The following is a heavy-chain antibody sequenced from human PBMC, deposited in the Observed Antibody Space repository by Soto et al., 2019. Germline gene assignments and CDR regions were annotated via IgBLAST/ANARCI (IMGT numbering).Heavy chain of an antibody. V-gene: IGHV3-21*01. CDR2: ISSSSYI. D-gene: IGHD6-13*01. CDR1: GFTFSSYS. CDR3: ARDQGIAAAGYYYYGMDV. Sequence: PVGSLRLSCAASGFTFSSYSMNWVRQAPGKGLEWVSSISSSSYIYYADSVKGRFTISRDNAKNSLYLQMNSLRAEDTAVYYCARDQGIAAAGYYYYGMDVWGQGTTVTVSS. J-gene: IGHJ6*02.